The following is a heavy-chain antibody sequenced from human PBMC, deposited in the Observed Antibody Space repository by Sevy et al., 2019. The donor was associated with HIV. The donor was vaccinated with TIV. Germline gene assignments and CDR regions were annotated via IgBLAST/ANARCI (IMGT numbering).Heavy chain of an antibody. D-gene: IGHD3-22*01. J-gene: IGHJ4*02. CDR2: IYSGDSI. CDR1: GFTVSSNY. Sequence: GGSLRLSCAASGFTVSSNYMSWVRQAPGKGLEWVSVIYSGDSISYADSVKGRFTISRDNSKNTLYLQMNSLRAEDTAVYYCAKDSYFDNTLFDYWGQGTLVTVSS. CDR3: AKDSYFDNTLFDY. V-gene: IGHV3-53*01.